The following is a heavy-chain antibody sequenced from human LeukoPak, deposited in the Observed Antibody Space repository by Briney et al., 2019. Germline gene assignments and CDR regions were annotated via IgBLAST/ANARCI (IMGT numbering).Heavy chain of an antibody. D-gene: IGHD6-13*01. V-gene: IGHV3-30-3*01. Sequence: GGSLRLSCAASGFTFSSYAMHWVRQAPGKGLEWVAVISYDGSNKYYADSVKGRFTISRDNSKNTLYLQMNSLRAEDTAVYYCARDREGIAAAGTEGHFDYWGQGTLVTVSS. CDR3: ARDREGIAAAGTEGHFDY. J-gene: IGHJ4*02. CDR2: ISYDGSNK. CDR1: GFTFSSYA.